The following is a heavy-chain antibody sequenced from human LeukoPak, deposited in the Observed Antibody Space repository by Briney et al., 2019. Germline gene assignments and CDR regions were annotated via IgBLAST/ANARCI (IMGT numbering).Heavy chain of an antibody. J-gene: IGHJ4*02. Sequence: ASVKVSCKASGYTFISYAMNWVRQAPGHGLEWMGWNNTNTGNPTYAQGFTGRFVFSLDTSVSTAYLQISSLKAEDTAVYYCARTPYDLWSDSLDYWGQGTLVTVSS. CDR2: NNTNTGNP. CDR3: ARTPYDLWSDSLDY. V-gene: IGHV7-4-1*02. D-gene: IGHD3-3*01. CDR1: GYTFISYA.